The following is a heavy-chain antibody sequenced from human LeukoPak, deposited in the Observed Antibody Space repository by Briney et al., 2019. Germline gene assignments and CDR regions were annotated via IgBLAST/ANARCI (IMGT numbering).Heavy chain of an antibody. Sequence: ASVKVSCKASGYTFTGFYMHWVRQAPGQGLEWMVWINPNSGGTNYAQKFQGRVTMTRDTSISTAYMDLSRLRSDDTAVYYCARDTNPSVDDAFDIWGQGTMVTVSS. CDR3: ARDTNPSVDDAFDI. D-gene: IGHD6-6*01. CDR1: GYTFTGFY. V-gene: IGHV1-2*02. CDR2: INPNSGGT. J-gene: IGHJ3*02.